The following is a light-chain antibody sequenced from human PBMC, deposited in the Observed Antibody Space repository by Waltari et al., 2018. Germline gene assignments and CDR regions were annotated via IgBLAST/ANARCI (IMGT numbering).Light chain of an antibody. CDR2: AAS. V-gene: IGKV1-39*01. CDR1: QTMTNN. J-gene: IGKJ1*01. CDR3: QQSYTTPWT. Sequence: DIQMTQSPSSLSASVGDRLAIACRASQTMTNNLNWYQQKPGKAPKLLIYAASSLQSGVPSRFSGSGSGTHFTLTISSLQPEDFATYYCQQSYTTPWTFGQGTTVEIK.